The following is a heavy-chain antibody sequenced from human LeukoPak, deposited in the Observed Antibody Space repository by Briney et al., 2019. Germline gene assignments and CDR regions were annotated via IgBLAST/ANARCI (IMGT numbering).Heavy chain of an antibody. Sequence: SETLSLTCTVSGGSISSYYWSWIRQPPGKGLEWIGYIYYSGSTNYNPSLKSRVTISVDTSKNQFSLKLSSVTAADTAVYYCARDSEDYVWGSYRSTQGFDYWGQGTLVTVSS. V-gene: IGHV4-59*01. CDR2: IYYSGST. CDR3: ARDSEDYVWGSYRSTQGFDY. D-gene: IGHD3-16*02. CDR1: GGSISSYY. J-gene: IGHJ4*02.